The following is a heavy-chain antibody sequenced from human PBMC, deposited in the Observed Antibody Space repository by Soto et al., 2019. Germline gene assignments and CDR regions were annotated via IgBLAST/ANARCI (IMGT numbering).Heavy chain of an antibody. V-gene: IGHV4-59*01. CDR2: IYYSGST. Sequence: SESLSLTCTVSGGSICSYYWSWIRQPPGKGLEWIGYIYYSGSTNYNPSLKSRVTISVDTSKNQFSLKLSSVTAADTAVYYCAREGDSPFDYWGQGTLVTVSS. CDR3: AREGDSPFDY. D-gene: IGHD2-21*01. J-gene: IGHJ4*02. CDR1: GGSICSYY.